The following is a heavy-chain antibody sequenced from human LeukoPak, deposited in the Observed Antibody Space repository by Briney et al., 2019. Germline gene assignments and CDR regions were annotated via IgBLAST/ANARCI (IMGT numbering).Heavy chain of an antibody. CDR1: GFTFSSYA. CDR3: ARDRARGIVVVPAAMGFDP. V-gene: IGHV3-30-3*01. D-gene: IGHD2-2*01. CDR2: ISYDGSNK. J-gene: IGHJ5*02. Sequence: GRSLRLSCAASGFTFSSYAMHWVRQAPGKGLEWVAVISYDGSNKYYADSVKGRFTISRDNSKNTLYLQMNSLRAEDTAVYYCARDRARGIVVVPAAMGFDPWGQGTLVTVSS.